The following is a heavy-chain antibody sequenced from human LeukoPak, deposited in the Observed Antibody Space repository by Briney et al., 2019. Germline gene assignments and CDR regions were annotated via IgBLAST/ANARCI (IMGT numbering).Heavy chain of an antibody. D-gene: IGHD2-2*01. V-gene: IGHV1-69*13. CDR3: ARDSNSVPAAREVAFDI. J-gene: IGHJ3*02. Sequence: SVKVSCKASGGTFSSYAISGVRQAPGQGLEWMGGIIPIFGTANYAQKFQGRVTITADESTSTAYMELSSLRSEDTAVYYCARDSNSVPAAREVAFDIWGQGTMVTVSS. CDR1: GGTFSSYA. CDR2: IIPIFGTA.